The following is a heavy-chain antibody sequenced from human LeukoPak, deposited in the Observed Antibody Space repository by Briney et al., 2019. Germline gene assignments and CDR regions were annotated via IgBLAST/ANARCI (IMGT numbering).Heavy chain of an antibody. CDR1: GFTFSSYS. CDR3: ARDDSHGYHFFDS. Sequence: GGSLRLSCAASGFTFSSYSMNWIRQTPGKGLEWVSSISGSGEFIYYVDSVRGRFTISRDNGKNSLYLQMNSLRPEDAAVYYCARDDSHGYHFFDSWGQGTLVTVSS. J-gene: IGHJ4*02. CDR2: ISGSGEFI. D-gene: IGHD3-22*01. V-gene: IGHV3-21*01.